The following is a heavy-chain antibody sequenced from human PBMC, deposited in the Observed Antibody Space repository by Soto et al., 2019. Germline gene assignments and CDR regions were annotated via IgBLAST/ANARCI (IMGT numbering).Heavy chain of an antibody. J-gene: IGHJ4*02. Sequence: QLQLQESVPGLVKPSETLSLTCTVSCGSISSSSYYWGWIRQPPGKGLEWIGSVFYSGSTYYNPSLDSRVTISIDTSKNQFSLKLSSVTATDTAVYYCARHQDAVGNDYWGQGTLVIVSS. V-gene: IGHV4-39*01. D-gene: IGHD1-26*01. CDR2: VFYSGST. CDR1: CGSISSSSYY. CDR3: ARHQDAVGNDY.